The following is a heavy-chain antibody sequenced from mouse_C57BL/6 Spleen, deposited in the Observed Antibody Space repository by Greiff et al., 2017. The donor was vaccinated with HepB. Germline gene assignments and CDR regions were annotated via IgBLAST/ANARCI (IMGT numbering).Heavy chain of an antibody. CDR1: GYTFTSYW. Sequence: VQLQQSGAELVKPGASVKLSCKASGYTFTSYWMQWVNQRPGQGLEWIGEIDPSDSYTNYHQKFKGKATLTVDTSSSTAFMQLSSLTSEDSAVYYCARYPYYAMDYWGQGTSVTVSS. V-gene: IGHV1-50*01. J-gene: IGHJ4*01. CDR3: ARYPYYAMDY. CDR2: IDPSDSYT.